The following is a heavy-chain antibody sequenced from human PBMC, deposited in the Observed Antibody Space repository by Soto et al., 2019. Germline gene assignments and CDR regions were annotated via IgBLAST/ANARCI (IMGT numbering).Heavy chain of an antibody. J-gene: IGHJ5*02. D-gene: IGHD6-13*01. V-gene: IGHV1-18*01. CDR1: GYTFTSYG. CDR2: ISAYDGNT. CDR3: ARAGWALGIAAAGGVWGHNWFDP. Sequence: QVQLVQSGAEVKQPGASVKVSCEASGYTFTSYGIRWVRQAPGQGLEWMGWISAYDGNTNYAQKLQGRVTMTTDTSTSTAHMELRSLRSDDTAVYYCARAGWALGIAAAGGVWGHNWFDPWGQGTLVTVSS.